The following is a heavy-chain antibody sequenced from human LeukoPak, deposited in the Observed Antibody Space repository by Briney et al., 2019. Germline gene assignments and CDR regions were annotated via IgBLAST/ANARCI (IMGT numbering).Heavy chain of an antibody. D-gene: IGHD2-2*01. CDR2: IYYSGST. V-gene: IGHV4-39*01. CDR3: ARQRSEYQLLIYYYYMDV. Sequence: SETLSLTCTVSGGSISSSSYYWGWIRQPPGKGLEWIGSIYYSGSTYHNPSLKSRVTISVDTSKNQFSLKLSSVTAADTAVYYCARQRSEYQLLIYYYYMDVWGKGTTVTVSS. J-gene: IGHJ6*03. CDR1: GGSISSSSYY.